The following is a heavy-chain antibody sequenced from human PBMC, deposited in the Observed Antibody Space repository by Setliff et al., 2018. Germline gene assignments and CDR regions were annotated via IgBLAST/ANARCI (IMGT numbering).Heavy chain of an antibody. D-gene: IGHD6-19*01. Sequence: PGGSLRLSCAASGFTFSSYEMNWVRQAPGKGLEWVSYISSSGSTIYYADSVKGRFTISRDNAKNSLYLQMNSLRAEDTAVYYCARDVVSGWYRRNNYFGMDVWGQGTTVTVSS. J-gene: IGHJ6*02. V-gene: IGHV3-48*03. CDR3: ARDVVSGWYRRNNYFGMDV. CDR1: GFTFSSYE. CDR2: ISSSGSTI.